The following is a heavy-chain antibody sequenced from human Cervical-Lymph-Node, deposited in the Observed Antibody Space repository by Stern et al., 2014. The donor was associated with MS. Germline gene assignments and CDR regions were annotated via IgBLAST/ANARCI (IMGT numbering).Heavy chain of an antibody. CDR2: ILPFVGSP. Sequence: QVQLVQSGTDVKRPGSSVRVSCKAFGGISWLRQAPGQGLEWMGGILPFVGSPNYAQRFLGRLTITADTSTNTTYMELTSLRYDDTAVYYCARGTGDNWFDPWGQGTLVSVSS. J-gene: IGHJ5*02. V-gene: IGHV1-69*06. CDR3: ARGTGDNWFDP. CDR1: GG. D-gene: IGHD3-10*01.